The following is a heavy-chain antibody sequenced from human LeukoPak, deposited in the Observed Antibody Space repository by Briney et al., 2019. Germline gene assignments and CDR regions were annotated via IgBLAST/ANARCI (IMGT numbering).Heavy chain of an antibody. J-gene: IGHJ6*03. CDR2: ISGSGGST. Sequence: PGGSLRLSCAASGFTFSSYAMSWVRQAPGKGLEWVSAISGSGGSTYYADSVKGRFTISRDNSKNTLYLQMNSLRAEDTAVYYYAKSAVVAAKVYYYMDVWGKGTTVTVSS. CDR1: GFTFSSYA. D-gene: IGHD2-15*01. V-gene: IGHV3-23*01. CDR3: AKSAVVAAKVYYYMDV.